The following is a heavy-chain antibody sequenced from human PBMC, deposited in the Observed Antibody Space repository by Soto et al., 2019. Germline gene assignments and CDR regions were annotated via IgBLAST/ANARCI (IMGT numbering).Heavy chain of an antibody. Sequence: QVLLQESGPGLVKPSETLSLTCTVSGGSISSYYWSWIRQPPGKGLEWIGYIYHTGSTNYSPSLKSRVTISVDTSKNQFSLKLSSVTAADTAVYYCARTSNRMTTVRGEAFDIWGQGTMVTVSS. J-gene: IGHJ3*02. V-gene: IGHV4-59*08. D-gene: IGHD4-17*01. CDR2: IYHTGST. CDR1: GGSISSYY. CDR3: ARTSNRMTTVRGEAFDI.